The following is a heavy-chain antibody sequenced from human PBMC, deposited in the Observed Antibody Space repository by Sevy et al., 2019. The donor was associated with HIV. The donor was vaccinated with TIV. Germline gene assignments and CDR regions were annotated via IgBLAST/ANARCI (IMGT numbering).Heavy chain of an antibody. CDR1: GGSFSGYY. V-gene: IGHV4-34*01. J-gene: IGHJ4*02. CDR2: INHSGRT. D-gene: IGHD1-26*01. Sequence: SETLSLTCAVYGGSFSGYYWSWIRQPPGKGLEWIGEINHSGRTNYNPSLKSRVTISVDTSKNQFSLKLSSVTAADTAVYYCARGGVGAKLGDYWGQGTLVTVSS. CDR3: ARGGVGAKLGDY.